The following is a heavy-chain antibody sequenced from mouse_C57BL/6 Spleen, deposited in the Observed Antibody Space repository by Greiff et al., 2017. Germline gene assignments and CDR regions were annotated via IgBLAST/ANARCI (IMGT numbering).Heavy chain of an antibody. V-gene: IGHV1-69*01. J-gene: IGHJ3*01. Sequence: VQLQQPGAELVMPGASVKLSCKASGYTFTSYWMHWVKQRPGQGLEWIGEIDPSDSYTNYNQKFKGKSTFTVDKSSSTAYMQLSSLTSEASAVYYAASGDYGSSSWFSYWGQGTLVTVSA. CDR3: ASGDYGSSSWFSY. CDR1: GYTFTSYW. D-gene: IGHD1-1*01. CDR2: IDPSDSYT.